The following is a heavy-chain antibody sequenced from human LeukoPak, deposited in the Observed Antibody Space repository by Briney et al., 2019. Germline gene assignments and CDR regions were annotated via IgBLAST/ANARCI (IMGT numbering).Heavy chain of an antibody. CDR3: ARVRGSSPYYYYYYMDV. CDR1: GYTFTSYD. V-gene: IGHV1-8*01. D-gene: IGHD3-16*01. CDR2: MNPNSGNT. Sequence: ASVKVSCKASGYTFTSYDINWVRQATGQGLEWMGWMNPNSGNTGHAQKFQGRVTMTRNTSISTAYMELSSLRSEDTAVYYCARVRGSSPYYYYYYMDVWGKGTTVTVSS. J-gene: IGHJ6*03.